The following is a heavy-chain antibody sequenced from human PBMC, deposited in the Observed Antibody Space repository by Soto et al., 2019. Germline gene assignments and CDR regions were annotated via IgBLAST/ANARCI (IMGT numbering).Heavy chain of an antibody. V-gene: IGHV4-30-4*01. CDR2: IYYSGST. Sequence: PSETLSLTCTVSGGSISSGDYYWSWIRQPPGKGLEWIGYIYYSGSTYSNPSLKSPVTISVDTSKNQFSLKLSSVTAADTAVYYCARGEVSSLYFDYWGQGTLVTVSS. D-gene: IGHD3-16*02. CDR1: GGSISSGDYY. CDR3: ARGEVSSLYFDY. J-gene: IGHJ4*02.